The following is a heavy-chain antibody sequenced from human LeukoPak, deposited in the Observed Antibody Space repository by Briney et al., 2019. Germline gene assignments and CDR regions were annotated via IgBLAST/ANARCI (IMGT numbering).Heavy chain of an antibody. V-gene: IGHV1-2*02. D-gene: IGHD3-16*02. J-gene: IGHJ5*02. CDR2: INPNSGGT. CDR1: GYTFTGYY. CDR3: ARGVILRLRLGELSLRDRFDP. Sequence: ASVKVSCKASGYTFTGYYMHWVRQAPGQGLECMGWINPNSGGTNYAQKFQGRVTMTRDTAISTAYMELSRMRSDDTAVYHCARGVILRLRLGELSLRDRFDPWGQGTLVTVSS.